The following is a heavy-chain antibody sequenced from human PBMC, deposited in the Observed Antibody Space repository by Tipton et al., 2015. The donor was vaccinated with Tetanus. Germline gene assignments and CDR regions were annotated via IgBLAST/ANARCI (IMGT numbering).Heavy chain of an antibody. D-gene: IGHD2/OR15-2a*01. CDR2: MTSDTRTI. CDR3: ARSAEYGFDS. CDR1: GFPFSRFS. V-gene: IGHV3-48*02. J-gene: IGHJ4*02. Sequence: SLRLSCAASGFPFSRFSMNRVRQAPGKGLEWVSYMTSDTRTIYYADSVRGRFTISRDNARSSLYLQMNSLRDEDTALYYCARSAEYGFDSWGQGTPVTVSS.